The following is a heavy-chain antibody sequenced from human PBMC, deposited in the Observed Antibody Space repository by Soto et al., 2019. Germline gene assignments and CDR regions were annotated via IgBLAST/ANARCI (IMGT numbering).Heavy chain of an antibody. D-gene: IGHD2-2*01. Sequence: QVQLVQSGAEVKNPGSSVKVSCKASGGSFSRKAFSWVRQAPGQGLEWMGGIISMFATPSYAQKCQGRGTITADAYTNTVYMELSSLRSEDTAVYYYAATPQPGTRVLMDVWGQGPKAAVSS. V-gene: IGHV1-69*01. CDR2: IISMFATP. J-gene: IGHJ6*02. CDR3: AATPQPGTRVLMDV. CDR1: GGSFSRKA.